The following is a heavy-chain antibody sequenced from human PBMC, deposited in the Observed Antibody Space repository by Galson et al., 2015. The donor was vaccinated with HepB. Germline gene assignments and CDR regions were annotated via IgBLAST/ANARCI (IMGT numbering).Heavy chain of an antibody. V-gene: IGHV3-23*01. CDR3: ACVRGDY. Sequence: SLRLSCAASGFTFRNYALTWVRQAPGKGLEWVSSISASGCSTYYADSVKGRFTTSRDNANRMLYLQMNNLRVEDTAIYYCACVRGDYWSQGTLVTVSS. CDR2: ISASGCST. J-gene: IGHJ4*02. CDR1: GFTFRNYA. D-gene: IGHD5/OR15-5a*01.